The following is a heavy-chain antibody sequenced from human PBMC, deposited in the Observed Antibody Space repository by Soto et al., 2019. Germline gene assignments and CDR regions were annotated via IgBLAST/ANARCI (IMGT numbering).Heavy chain of an antibody. J-gene: IGHJ4*02. Sequence: SETLSLTCAVYGGSFSGYYWSWIRQPPGKGLEWIGEINYSGSANYNPSLKSRVTISVDMSKNQVSLKLSSVTAADTAMYYCARGHGGITVFGAPGHFDYWGQGTRVTVSS. V-gene: IGHV4-34*01. CDR2: INYSGSA. CDR3: ARGHGGITVFGAPGHFDY. CDR1: GGSFSGYY. D-gene: IGHD3-3*01.